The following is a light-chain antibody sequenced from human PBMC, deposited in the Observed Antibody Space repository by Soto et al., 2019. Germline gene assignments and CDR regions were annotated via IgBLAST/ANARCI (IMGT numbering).Light chain of an antibody. J-gene: IGKJ1*01. CDR2: AAS. Sequence: EIVLTQSPATLSLSPGERVTLSCRASQSVSNYLAWYQQKPGQAPRLLVSAASNRATGIPDRFSGSGSGTDFTLTISRLEPEDFAVYHCQQYGSSGTFGQGTKVDIK. V-gene: IGKV3-20*01. CDR3: QQYGSSGT. CDR1: QSVSNY.